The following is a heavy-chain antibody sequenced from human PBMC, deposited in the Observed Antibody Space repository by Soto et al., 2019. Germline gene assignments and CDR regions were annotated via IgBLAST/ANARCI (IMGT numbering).Heavy chain of an antibody. J-gene: IGHJ6*04. Sequence: EVLLLESGGGLVQPGGSLRLSCEASGFSFSSFAMNWVRQAPGKGLEWVSAIGDSGASTYYAPSVKGRFTISRDNSRNTPYLQLNSLITADTAVYYCAKGAELDVWGNGTTVTVSS. CDR2: IGDSGAST. CDR3: AKGAELDV. D-gene: IGHD1-26*01. CDR1: GFSFSSFA. V-gene: IGHV3-23*01.